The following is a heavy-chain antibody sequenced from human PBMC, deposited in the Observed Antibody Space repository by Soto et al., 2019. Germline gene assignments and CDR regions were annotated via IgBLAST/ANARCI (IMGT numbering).Heavy chain of an antibody. J-gene: IGHJ4*02. CDR3: ARDSSNYAFDY. D-gene: IGHD3-10*01. CDR2: IYYTGTT. Sequence: SETLSLTCTVSGGSLNNYYWSWIRLAPGKGLEWIGYIYYTGTTKYNASLKSRVTMSVDASNNEFSLKMTSMTAADTAIYYCARDSSNYAFDYWGQGIQVTVSS. V-gene: IGHV4-59*01. CDR1: GGSLNNYY.